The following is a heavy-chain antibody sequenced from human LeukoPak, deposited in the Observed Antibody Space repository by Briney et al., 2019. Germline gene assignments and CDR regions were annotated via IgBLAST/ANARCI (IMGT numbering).Heavy chain of an antibody. CDR3: ARHAEEYYYGSGSYYKSYYMDV. CDR2: IYYSGST. D-gene: IGHD3-10*01. CDR1: DGSISSSSYY. J-gene: IGHJ6*03. Sequence: SETLSLTCTVSDGSISSSSYYWGWIRQPPGKGLEWIGSIYYSGSTYYNPSLKSRVTISVDTSKNQFSLKLSSVTAADTAVYYCARHAEEYYYGSGSYYKSYYMDVWGKGTTVTVSS. V-gene: IGHV4-39*01.